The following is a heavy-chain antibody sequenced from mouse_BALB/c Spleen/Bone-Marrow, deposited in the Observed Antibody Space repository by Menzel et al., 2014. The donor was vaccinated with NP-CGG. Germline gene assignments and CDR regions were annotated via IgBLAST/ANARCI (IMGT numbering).Heavy chain of an antibody. J-gene: IGHJ2*01. D-gene: IGHD2-1*01. Sequence: LVESGAELVMPGASVKMSCKASGYTFTDYWTHWVKQRPGQGLEWIGAIDTSDSYTSYNQKFKGKATLTVDESSSTAYMQLSSLTSEDSAVYYCAFYYGNYGDYWGQGTTLTVSS. CDR1: GYTFTDYW. CDR2: IDTSDSYT. V-gene: IGHV1-69*01. CDR3: AFYYGNYGDY.